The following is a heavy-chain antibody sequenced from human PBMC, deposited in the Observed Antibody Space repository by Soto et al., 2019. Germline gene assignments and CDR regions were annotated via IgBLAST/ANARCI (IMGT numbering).Heavy chain of an antibody. V-gene: IGHV1-69*01. CDR3: ASTFYGDYSPYYYGMDV. CDR1: GGTFSSYA. CDR2: IIPIFGTA. J-gene: IGHJ6*02. D-gene: IGHD4-17*01. Sequence: QVQLVQSGAEVKKPGSSVKVSCKASGGTFSSYAISWVRQAPGQGLEWMGGIIPIFGTANYAQKFQGRVTITADESTSTAYMELSSLRSEDTAVYYCASTFYGDYSPYYYGMDVWGQGTTVTVPS.